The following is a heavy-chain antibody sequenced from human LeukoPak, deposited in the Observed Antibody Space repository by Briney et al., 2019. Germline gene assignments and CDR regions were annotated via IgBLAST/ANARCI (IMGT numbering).Heavy chain of an antibody. Sequence: GRSLRLSCAASEFTFDSYAMHWVRQAPGKGLEWVAVVLYDGSNEYYTDSVRGRFSISRDNSKNTLYLQMNSLSAEDTAVYYCARGSWFGELLPFDYWGQGTLVTVSS. V-gene: IGHV3-30-3*01. J-gene: IGHJ4*02. CDR2: VLYDGSNE. CDR3: ARGSWFGELLPFDY. D-gene: IGHD3-10*01. CDR1: EFTFDSYA.